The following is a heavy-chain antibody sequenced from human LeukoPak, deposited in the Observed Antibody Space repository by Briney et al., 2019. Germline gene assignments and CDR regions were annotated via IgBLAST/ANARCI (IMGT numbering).Heavy chain of an antibody. CDR3: GRGGHEETTFRDYYYGLDV. J-gene: IGHJ6*02. V-gene: IGHV4-39*01. Sequence: SETLSLTCTVSGGSISGNYYYWGWFRQPPGKGLERIGCINYSGTTYYNPSLNSRVTISVDTSKNQLSLNLNSVTAADTAVFYCGRGGHEETTFRDYYYGLDVWGQGTTVTVSS. CDR1: GGSISGNYYY. D-gene: IGHD4-11*01. CDR2: INYSGTT.